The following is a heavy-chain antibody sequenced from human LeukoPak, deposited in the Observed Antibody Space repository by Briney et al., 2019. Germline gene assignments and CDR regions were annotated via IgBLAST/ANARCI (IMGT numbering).Heavy chain of an antibody. CDR3: ARRLGSGSYNKWDDS. CDR1: VYSFTHYH. D-gene: IGHD3-10*01. J-gene: IGHJ4*02. CDR2: INPNTGDT. Sequence: AAVKVSCKAAVYSFTHYHLHWVRQAPGRGLEWMGWINPNTGDTHYGQKFQGRVTMTRDTSISTAYMELSRLTSDETAVFYCARRLGSGSYNKWDDSWGQGTLVTVSS. V-gene: IGHV1-2*02.